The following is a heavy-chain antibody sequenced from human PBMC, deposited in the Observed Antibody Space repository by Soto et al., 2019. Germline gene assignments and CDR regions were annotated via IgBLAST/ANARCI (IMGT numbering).Heavy chain of an antibody. Sequence: SETLSLTCTVSGGSISSYYWSWIRQPPGKGLEWIGYIYYSGSTNYNPSLKSRVTISVDTSKNQFSLKLSSVTAADTAVYYCARDYSSSWYGVRWFDPWGQGTLVTVSS. CDR3: ARDYSSSWYGVRWFDP. J-gene: IGHJ5*02. V-gene: IGHV4-59*01. D-gene: IGHD6-13*01. CDR1: GGSISSYY. CDR2: IYYSGST.